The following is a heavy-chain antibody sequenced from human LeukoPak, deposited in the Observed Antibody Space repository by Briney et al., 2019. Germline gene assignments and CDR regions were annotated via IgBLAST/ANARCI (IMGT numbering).Heavy chain of an antibody. V-gene: IGHV1-8*02. CDR2: MNPKNGNT. D-gene: IGHD3-10*01. J-gene: IGHJ3*02. CDR1: GYTFTGYY. CDR3: ARGNYYGSGSYYTIHALDI. Sequence: ASVKVSCKASGYTFTGYYMHWVRQAPGQGLEWMGWMNPKNGNTGYAQRFQGRVTMTRNASIRTAYMELSSLRSEDTAVYYCARGNYYGSGSYYTIHALDIWGQGTMVTVSS.